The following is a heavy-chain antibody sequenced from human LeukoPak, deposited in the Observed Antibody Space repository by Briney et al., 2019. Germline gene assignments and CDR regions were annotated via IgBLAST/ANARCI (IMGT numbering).Heavy chain of an antibody. Sequence: GGSLRLSCAASGFSFSNSWMSWVRQAPGKGLEWVANIKQDGSEKYYVDSLKGRFTISRDNAKDSLYLQMTSLRAEDTAVYYCARGPSGTYRDTFVYWGQGTLVTVSS. D-gene: IGHD3-16*02. V-gene: IGHV3-7*01. J-gene: IGHJ4*02. CDR2: IKQDGSEK. CDR1: GFSFSNSW. CDR3: ARGPSGTYRDTFVY.